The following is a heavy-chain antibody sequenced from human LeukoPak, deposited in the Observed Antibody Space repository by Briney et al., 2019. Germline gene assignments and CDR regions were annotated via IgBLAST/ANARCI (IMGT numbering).Heavy chain of an antibody. CDR2: IYTGGTT. CDR3: ARDNSGSYPPIFDS. V-gene: IGHV4-4*07. CDR1: GYSMKYDY. J-gene: IGHJ5*01. Sequence: SETLSLTCTVSGYSMKYDYWSWVRQPAGKGLEWIARIYTGGTTNYNPSLKNRATISVDKSNNQFSPKLTSVTAADTAIYYCARDNSGSYPPIFDSWGQGTLVTVSS. D-gene: IGHD1-26*01.